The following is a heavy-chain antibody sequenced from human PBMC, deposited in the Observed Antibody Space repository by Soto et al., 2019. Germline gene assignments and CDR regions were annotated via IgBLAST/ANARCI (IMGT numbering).Heavy chain of an antibody. J-gene: IGHJ6*02. V-gene: IGHV3-23*01. Sequence: GGSLRLSCAASGFTFSSYAMSWVRQAPGKGLEWVSAISGSGGSTYYADSVKGRFTISRDNSKNTLYLQMNSLRAEDTAVYYCAKGGLTGYYIGEGYYGMDVWGQGTTVTVSS. CDR2: ISGSGGST. CDR3: AKGGLTGYYIGEGYYGMDV. CDR1: GFTFSSYA. D-gene: IGHD3-9*01.